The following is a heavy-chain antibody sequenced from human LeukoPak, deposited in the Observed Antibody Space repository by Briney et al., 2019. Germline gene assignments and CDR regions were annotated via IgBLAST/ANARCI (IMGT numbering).Heavy chain of an antibody. D-gene: IGHD1-20*01. CDR2: ISGSGGST. CDR3: ARGITGTTSYFDY. J-gene: IGHJ4*02. CDR1: GFTFSSYA. V-gene: IGHV3-23*01. Sequence: GGSLRLSCAASGFTFSSYAMSWVRQAPGKGLEWVSAISGSGGSTYYADSVKGRFTISRDNAKNSLYLQMNSLRAEDTALYHCARGITGTTSYFDYWGQGTLVTVSS.